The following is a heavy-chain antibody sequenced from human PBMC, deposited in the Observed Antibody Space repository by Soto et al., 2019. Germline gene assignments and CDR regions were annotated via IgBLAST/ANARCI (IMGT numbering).Heavy chain of an antibody. Sequence: QVHLVQSGAEVKKPGASVKVSCKGSGYAFTTYGITWVRQAPGQGLEWMGWISAHNGNTHYAQKLQGRVTVTRDTSTSTAYMELRSLRSDDTAVYYCARGRYGEYWGQGARVTVSS. D-gene: IGHD3-10*01. J-gene: IGHJ4*02. CDR1: GYAFTTYG. CDR2: ISAHNGNT. V-gene: IGHV1-18*01. CDR3: ARGRYGEY.